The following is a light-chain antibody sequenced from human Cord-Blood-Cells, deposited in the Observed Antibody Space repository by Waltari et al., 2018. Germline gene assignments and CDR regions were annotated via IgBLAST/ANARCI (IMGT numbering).Light chain of an antibody. Sequence: SYELTQPPSVSVSQGQTASITCSDAKLGDNYACWYHQKPRQSPVLVIYQDSKRPSGIPERFSGSNSGNTATLTISGTQAMDDADYYCRAWDSSTAVFGGGTKLTVL. CDR1: KLGDNY. V-gene: IGLV3-1*01. CDR3: RAWDSSTAV. CDR2: QDS. J-gene: IGLJ2*01.